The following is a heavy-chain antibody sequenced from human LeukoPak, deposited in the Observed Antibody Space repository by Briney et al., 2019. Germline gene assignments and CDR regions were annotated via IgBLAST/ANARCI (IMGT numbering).Heavy chain of an antibody. CDR3: AKDHRVGQLLLLP. D-gene: IGHD2-15*01. CDR1: GFTFSSYA. J-gene: IGHJ5*02. Sequence: GGSLRLSCAASGFTFSSYAMTWVRQAPGMGLECVSTISGGGGSTYYADSVEGRFTISRDNSKNTLYLQMNNLRAEDTAVYYCAKDHRVGQLLLLPWGQGTLVTVSS. CDR2: ISGGGGST. V-gene: IGHV3-23*01.